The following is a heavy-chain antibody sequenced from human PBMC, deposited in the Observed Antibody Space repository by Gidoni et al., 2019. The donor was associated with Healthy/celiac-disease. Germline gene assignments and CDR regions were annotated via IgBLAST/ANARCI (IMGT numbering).Heavy chain of an antibody. D-gene: IGHD3-3*01. V-gene: IGHV3-43*01. CDR1: GFTFADYT. CDR2: ISWDGGST. Sequence: EVQLAESGGVVVQPGGSLRLSCAASGFTFADYTMHWVRQAPGKCLEWVSLISWDGGSTYYADSVKGRFTNSRDNSKNSLYLQMNSLRTEDTALYYCAKDMGPDQVDYDFWSGYYRPNTLDYYGMDVWGQGTTVTVSS. CDR3: AKDMGPDQVDYDFWSGYYRPNTLDYYGMDV. J-gene: IGHJ6*02.